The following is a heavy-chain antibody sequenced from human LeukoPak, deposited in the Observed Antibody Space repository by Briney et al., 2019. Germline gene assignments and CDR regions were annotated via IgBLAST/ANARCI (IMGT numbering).Heavy chain of an antibody. V-gene: IGHV1-46*01. D-gene: IGHD1-26*01. CDR1: GYTFTSYY. CDR3: ATHSGSPPGVGHIDY. Sequence: ASVKVSCKASGYTFTSYYMHWVRQAPGQGLEWMGIINPSGGSTSYAQKFQGKVTITTDESTSTAYMELSSLRSEDTAVYYCATHSGSPPGVGHIDYWGQGTLVTVSS. CDR2: INPSGGST. J-gene: IGHJ4*02.